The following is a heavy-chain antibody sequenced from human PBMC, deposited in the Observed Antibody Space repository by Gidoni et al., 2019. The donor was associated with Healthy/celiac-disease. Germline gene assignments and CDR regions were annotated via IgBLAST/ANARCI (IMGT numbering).Heavy chain of an antibody. Sequence: QVQLVQSGAEVKKPGSSVKVSCKASGGTFSSYAISWVRQAPGQGLEWMGGIIPSFCTANYAQKFQGRVTITADESTSTAYMEVSSLRYEDTAVYYCARRDSSGYHPRDYAFDIWGQGTMVTVSS. J-gene: IGHJ3*02. CDR2: IIPSFCTA. V-gene: IGHV1-69*01. D-gene: IGHD3-22*01. CDR3: ARRDSSGYHPRDYAFDI. CDR1: GGTFSSYA.